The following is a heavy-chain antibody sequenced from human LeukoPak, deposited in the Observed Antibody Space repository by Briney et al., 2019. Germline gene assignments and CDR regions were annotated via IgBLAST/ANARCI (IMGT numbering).Heavy chain of an antibody. CDR3: VRVPTNSYGFGQ. D-gene: IGHD5-18*01. CDR2: SNEDGTGA. V-gene: IGHV3-74*01. Sequence: GGSLRLSCAVSGFSLSTDWMHWVRQAPGKGLVWVAHSNEDGTGASHADSVKGRFIISRDNAKNTLYLQMNGLRVEDTAVYYCVRVPTNSYGFGQWGQGSLVTVSS. J-gene: IGHJ4*02. CDR1: GFSLSTDW.